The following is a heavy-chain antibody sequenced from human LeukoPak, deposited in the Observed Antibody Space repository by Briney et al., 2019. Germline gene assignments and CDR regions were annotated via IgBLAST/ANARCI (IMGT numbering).Heavy chain of an antibody. J-gene: IGHJ6*03. Sequence: ASVKVSCKASGYTFTGYYMHWVRQAPGQGLGWMGWINPNSGGTNYAQKFQGRVTMTRDTSISTAYMELSRLRSDDTAVYYCARASPIVGATYYYYYMDVWGKGTTVTVSS. D-gene: IGHD1-26*01. CDR1: GYTFTGYY. CDR3: ARASPIVGATYYYYYMDV. CDR2: INPNSGGT. V-gene: IGHV1-2*02.